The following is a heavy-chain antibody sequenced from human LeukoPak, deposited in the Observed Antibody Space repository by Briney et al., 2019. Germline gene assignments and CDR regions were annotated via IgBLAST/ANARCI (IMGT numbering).Heavy chain of an antibody. D-gene: IGHD5-18*01. Sequence: ASVKVSCKASGYNFRSYGIGWVRQAPRQGLEWMGWITAGNGNTNHAQKVQGRVTMTTDTSTSTAYMELRSLRSDDTAVYFCARDLARGYSYGYNAFDIWGQGTMVTVSS. J-gene: IGHJ3*02. CDR2: ITAGNGNT. V-gene: IGHV1-18*01. CDR3: ARDLARGYSYGYNAFDI. CDR1: GYNFRSYG.